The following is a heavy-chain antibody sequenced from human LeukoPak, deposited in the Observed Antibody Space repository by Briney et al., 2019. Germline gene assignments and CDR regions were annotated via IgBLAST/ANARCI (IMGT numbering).Heavy chain of an antibody. CDR1: GGFISSSSYY. J-gene: IGHJ2*01. V-gene: IGHV4-39*01. D-gene: IGHD5-24*01. Sequence: SETLSLTCTVSGGFISSSSYYWGWIRQPPGKGLEWIGSIFYSGSTYYNPSLKSRVTISVDTSKNQFSLKLSSVTAADTAVYYCVRKGDGYNSGYFDLWGRGTLVTVSS. CDR2: IFYSGST. CDR3: VRKGDGYNSGYFDL.